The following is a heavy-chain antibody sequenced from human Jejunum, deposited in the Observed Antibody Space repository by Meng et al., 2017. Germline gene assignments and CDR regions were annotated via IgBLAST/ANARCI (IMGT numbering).Heavy chain of an antibody. V-gene: IGHV4-34*01. Sequence: SETLSLTCAVYGASFSGYYGAWIRQPPGKGLEWIGEISHSGTTTTYNPSLKSRVTISVDTSKTQLPLKLMSVTAADTAVYYCTTVDDFYESGSYRRRYYFDRWGQGTLVTVSS. CDR1: GASFSGYY. J-gene: IGHJ4*02. CDR2: ISHSGTTT. CDR3: TTVDDFYESGSYRRRYYFDR. D-gene: IGHD3-22*01.